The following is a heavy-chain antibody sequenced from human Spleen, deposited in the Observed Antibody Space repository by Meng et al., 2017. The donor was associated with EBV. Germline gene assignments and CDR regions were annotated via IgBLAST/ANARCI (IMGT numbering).Heavy chain of an antibody. J-gene: IGHJ5*02. CDR1: GWSFNDYY. Sequence: VLLLQWGAGLLKPSETLALTCAGSGWSFNDYYWRWIRQPPGKGLEWIGEINRYGTPNYNPSLKSRVTVSVDTSKNHFSLKLTSVTAADTAIYYCARADYGSGGNCVDPWGQGTLVTVSS. CDR3: ARADYGSGGNCVDP. CDR2: INRYGTP. D-gene: IGHD3-10*01. V-gene: IGHV4-34*01.